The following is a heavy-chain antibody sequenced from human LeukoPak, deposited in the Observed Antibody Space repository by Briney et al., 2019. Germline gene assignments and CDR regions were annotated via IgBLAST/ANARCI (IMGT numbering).Heavy chain of an antibody. D-gene: IGHD1-1*01. J-gene: IGHJ5*02. CDR2: ISNNGDAT. CDR3: VRGWQQLGS. CDR1: GFTFSNYA. Sequence: GGSLRLSCAASGFTFSNYAMHWVRQAPGKGLEYVSSISNNGDATYYGDSVKGRFTISRDNSKNTLYLRMGSLRAEDTAVYYCVRGWQQLGSWGRGTLVTVSS. V-gene: IGHV3-64*02.